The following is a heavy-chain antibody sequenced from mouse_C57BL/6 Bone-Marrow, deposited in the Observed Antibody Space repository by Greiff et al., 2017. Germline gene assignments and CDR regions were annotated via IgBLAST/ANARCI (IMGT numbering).Heavy chain of an antibody. J-gene: IGHJ2*01. CDR1: GFNIKDDY. V-gene: IGHV14-4*01. D-gene: IGHD2-3*01. Sequence: VQLQQSGAELVRPGASVKLSCTASGFNIKDDYIHWVKQRPEQGLAWIGWIDPEIGDTEYASKFQGKATITSDTSSNTAYLQLSSLTSEDTAVYYCSSFDGNYFDFWGQGNPLTVAS. CDR2: IDPEIGDT. CDR3: SSFDGNYFDF.